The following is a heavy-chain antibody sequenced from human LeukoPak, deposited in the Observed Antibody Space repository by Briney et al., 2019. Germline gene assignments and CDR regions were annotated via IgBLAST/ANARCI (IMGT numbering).Heavy chain of an antibody. CDR2: MNPNSGNT. Sequence: ASVKVSCKASGYTFTSYDINWVRQATGQGLEWMGWMNPNSGNTGYAQKFQGRVTITRNTSISTAYMELSSLRSEDTAVYYCARGEYQWLTQNYYYYYMDVWGKGTTVTVSS. D-gene: IGHD6-19*01. J-gene: IGHJ6*03. CDR3: ARGEYQWLTQNYYYYYMDV. V-gene: IGHV1-8*01. CDR1: GYTFTSYD.